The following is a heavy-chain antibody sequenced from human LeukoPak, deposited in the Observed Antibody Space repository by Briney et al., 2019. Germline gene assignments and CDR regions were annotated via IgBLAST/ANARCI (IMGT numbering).Heavy chain of an antibody. D-gene: IGHD6-13*01. CDR1: GYTFTSYD. CDR3: ARGRRIAADYMDV. J-gene: IGHJ6*03. CDR2: MNPNSGNT. Sequence: ASVEVSCRASGYTFTSYDINWVRQATGQGLEWMGWMNPNSGNTGYAQKFQGRVTITRNTSISTAYMDLSSLRSEDTAVYYCARGRRIAADYMDVWGKGTTVTVSS. V-gene: IGHV1-8*03.